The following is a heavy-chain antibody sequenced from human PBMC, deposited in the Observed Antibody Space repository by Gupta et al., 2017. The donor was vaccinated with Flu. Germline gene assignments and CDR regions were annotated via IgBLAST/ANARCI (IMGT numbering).Heavy chain of an antibody. D-gene: IGHD1-26*01. CDR2: IYPGDSDT. CDR3: ERTLGSYSTGGFDG. J-gene: IGHJ4*02. Sequence: SGYTSAHNWIGWVGKMPGKGLEGLGIIYPGDSDTRYSPYCQGQVTISADKSFSTVYLQWSSLKAADTAMYYCERTLGSYSTGGFDGGGQGTRVTVSS. V-gene: IGHV5-51*01. CDR1: GYTSAHNW.